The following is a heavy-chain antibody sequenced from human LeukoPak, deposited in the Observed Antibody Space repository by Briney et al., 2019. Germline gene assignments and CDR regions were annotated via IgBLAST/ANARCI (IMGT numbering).Heavy chain of an antibody. J-gene: IGHJ6*03. D-gene: IGHD3-10*01. V-gene: IGHV1-69*05. CDR2: IIPIFGTA. CDR1: GGTFSSYA. CDR3: ARTMVRGVITNSYYMDV. Sequence: SVKVSCKASGGTFSSYAISRVRQAPGQGLEWMGGIIPIFGTANYAQKFQGRVTITTDESTSTAYMELSSLRSEDTAVYYCARTMVRGVITNSYYMDVWGKGTTVTVSS.